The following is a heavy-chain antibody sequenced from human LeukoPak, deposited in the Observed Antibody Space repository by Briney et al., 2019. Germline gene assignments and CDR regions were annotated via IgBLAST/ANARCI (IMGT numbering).Heavy chain of an antibody. D-gene: IGHD3-22*01. CDR1: GYSFTSYW. CDR2: IYPGDSDT. J-gene: IGHJ5*02. V-gene: IGHV5-51*01. CDR3: ARQEGYYDSSGYYYFNWFDP. Sequence: GESLKISCKGSGYSFTSYWIGWVRQMPGKGLEWMGIIYPGDSDTRYSPSFQGLVTISADKSIDTAYLQWSSLKASDTAMYYCARQEGYYDSSGYYYFNWFDPWGQGTLVTVSS.